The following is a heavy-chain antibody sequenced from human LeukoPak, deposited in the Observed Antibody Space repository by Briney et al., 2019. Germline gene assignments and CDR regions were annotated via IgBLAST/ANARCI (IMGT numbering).Heavy chain of an antibody. CDR1: GFTFSSYA. J-gene: IGHJ4*02. CDR3: AKEQGYSGYDPGDY. Sequence: GGSLRLSCAASGFTFSSYAMNWVRQAPGKGLEWVSAISGGGGNTFYADSVRGRFTISRDNSKNTLHLQMNSLRAEDTAIYYCAKEQGYSGYDPGDYWGQGTLVTVSS. V-gene: IGHV3-23*01. CDR2: ISGGGGNT. D-gene: IGHD5-12*01.